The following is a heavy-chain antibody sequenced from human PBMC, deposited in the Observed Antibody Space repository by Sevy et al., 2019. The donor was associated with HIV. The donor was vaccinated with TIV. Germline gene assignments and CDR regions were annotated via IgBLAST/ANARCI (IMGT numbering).Heavy chain of an antibody. CDR1: GYTFTSYY. CDR3: ASTNYDILTGYYKDY. V-gene: IGHV1-46*03. CDR2: INPSGGST. D-gene: IGHD3-9*01. J-gene: IGHJ4*02. Sequence: ASVKVSCKASGYTFTSYYMHWVRQAPGQGLEWMGIINPSGGSTTYAQKFQGRVTMTRDTSTSTVYMELSSLRSEDTAMYYCASTNYDILTGYYKDYWGQGTLVTVSS.